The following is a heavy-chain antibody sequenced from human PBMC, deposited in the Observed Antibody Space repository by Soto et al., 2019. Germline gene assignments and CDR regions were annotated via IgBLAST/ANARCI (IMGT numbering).Heavy chain of an antibody. D-gene: IGHD2-15*01. Sequence: QVQLQESGPGLVKPSETLSLTCTVSDGSISDYYWSWIRQPPGKGLEWIGYIYYNGRTNYNPSLKSLVTISVDRSKNQFSLNLSSVTAADTAVYYCARDSCNGGTRYAPFDAFDIWGQGTKVTVSS. CDR3: ARDSCNGGTRYAPFDAFDI. V-gene: IGHV4-59*13. CDR1: DGSISDYY. J-gene: IGHJ3*02. CDR2: IYYNGRT.